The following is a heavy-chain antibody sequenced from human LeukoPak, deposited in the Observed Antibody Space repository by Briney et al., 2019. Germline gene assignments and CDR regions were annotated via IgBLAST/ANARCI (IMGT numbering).Heavy chain of an antibody. J-gene: IGHJ4*02. Sequence: SETLSLTCAVYGGSFSGYYWSWIRQPPGKGLEWIGEINHSGSTNYNPSLKSRVTISVDTSKNQFSLKLSSVTAADTAVYYCARGSGDCSSTSCYGPLFDYWGQGTLVTVSS. V-gene: IGHV4-34*01. CDR1: GGSFSGYY. CDR2: INHSGST. CDR3: ARGSGDCSSTSCYGPLFDY. D-gene: IGHD2-2*01.